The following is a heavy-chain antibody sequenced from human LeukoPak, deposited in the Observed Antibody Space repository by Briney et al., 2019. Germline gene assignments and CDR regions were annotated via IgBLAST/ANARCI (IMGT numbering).Heavy chain of an antibody. CDR2: IPYDGSNK. CDR1: GFTFSSYA. D-gene: IGHD3-10*01. Sequence: GGSLRLSCAASGFTFSSYAMHWVRQAPGKGLEWVAVIPYDGSNKYYADSVKGRFTISRDNSKNTLYLQMNSLRAEDTAVYYCARGGYGSGSYYTFYYYYGMDVWGQGTTVTVSS. V-gene: IGHV3-30-3*01. CDR3: ARGGYGSGSYYTFYYYYGMDV. J-gene: IGHJ6*02.